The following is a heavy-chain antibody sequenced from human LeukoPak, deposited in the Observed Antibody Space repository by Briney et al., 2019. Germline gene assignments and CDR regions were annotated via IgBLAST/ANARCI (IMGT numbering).Heavy chain of an antibody. Sequence: GGSLRLSCAASGFTFSSYAMSWVRQAPGKGLEWVANIKQDGSEKYYVDSVKGRFTISRDNAKNSLYLQMNSLRAEDTAVYYCARYRYGSGSYRRLNWFDPWGQGTLVTASS. D-gene: IGHD3-10*01. CDR2: IKQDGSEK. CDR1: GFTFSSYA. V-gene: IGHV3-7*01. CDR3: ARYRYGSGSYRRLNWFDP. J-gene: IGHJ5*02.